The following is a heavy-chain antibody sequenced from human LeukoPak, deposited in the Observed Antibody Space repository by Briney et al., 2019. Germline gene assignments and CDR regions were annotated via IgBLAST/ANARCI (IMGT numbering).Heavy chain of an antibody. CDR2: IYYSGST. CDR3: ARGSGYYDSSGYSP. Sequence: PSETLSLTCTVSGGSISSSSYYWGWIRQPPGKGLEWIGSIYYSGSTYYNPSLKSRVTISVDTSKNQFSLKLSSVTAADTAVYYCARGSGYYDSSGYSPWGQGTLVTVSS. CDR1: GGSISSSSYY. V-gene: IGHV4-39*01. J-gene: IGHJ5*02. D-gene: IGHD3-22*01.